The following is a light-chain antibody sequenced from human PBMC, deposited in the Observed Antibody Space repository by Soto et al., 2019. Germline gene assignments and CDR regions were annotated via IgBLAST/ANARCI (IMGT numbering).Light chain of an antibody. CDR3: QQYHTWPIT. CDR1: QSVSNN. Sequence: EIMLKQSPGTLSLSPWERATLSCMASQSVSNNYLAWYQQKPGQAPRLLIYGASTRATGIPARFSGSGSGTEFTLTISSLQSEDCAIYYCQQYHTWPITFGGGSKVDIK. CDR2: GAS. J-gene: IGKJ4*01. V-gene: IGKV3-15*01.